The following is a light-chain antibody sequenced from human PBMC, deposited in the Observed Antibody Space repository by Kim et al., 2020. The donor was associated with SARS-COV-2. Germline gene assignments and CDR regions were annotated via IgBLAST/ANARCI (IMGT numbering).Light chain of an antibody. CDR3: CHDSGYPIT. CDR1: QNIRIS. J-gene: IGKJ5*01. V-gene: IGKV1-16*01. CDR2: GAS. Sequence: DIQMTQSPSSLSASVGDRVTITCRASQNIRISLAWFQQKPGNAPKSLIYGASTLQSGVPSRFSGGGSGTDFTLTISSLQPEDFAIYFCCHDSGYPITFGQGTRLEIK.